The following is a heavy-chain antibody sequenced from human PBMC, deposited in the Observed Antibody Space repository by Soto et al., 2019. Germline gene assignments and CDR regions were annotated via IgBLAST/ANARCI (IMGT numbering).Heavy chain of an antibody. Sequence: SETLSLTCTVSGGSIISSSYYWGWIRQPPGKGLEWIGSIYYSGSTYYNPSLKSRVTLSVDTSKNQFSLKLSSVTAADTAVYYCARPSESYLYYFDYWGQGTLVTVSS. D-gene: IGHD1-26*01. CDR2: IYYSGST. CDR1: GGSIISSSYY. J-gene: IGHJ4*02. V-gene: IGHV4-39*01. CDR3: ARPSESYLYYFDY.